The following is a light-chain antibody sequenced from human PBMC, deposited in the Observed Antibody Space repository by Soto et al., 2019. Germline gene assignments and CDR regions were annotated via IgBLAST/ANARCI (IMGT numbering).Light chain of an antibody. V-gene: IGKV1-5*03. CDR3: QHYNSNSEA. J-gene: IGKJ1*01. Sequence: DIQMTQSPSTLSVSVLGIGSSGCLASQTISSWLAWYQQKPGKAPKLLIYKASTLKSGVPSRFSGSGSGTEFTLTISSLQPDDFATYYCQHYNSNSEAFGQGTKVDIK. CDR2: KAS. CDR1: QTISSW.